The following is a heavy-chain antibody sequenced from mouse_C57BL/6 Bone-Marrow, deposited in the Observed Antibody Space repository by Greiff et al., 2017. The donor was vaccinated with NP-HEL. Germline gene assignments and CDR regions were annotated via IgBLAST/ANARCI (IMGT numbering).Heavy chain of an antibody. Sequence: EVQGVESGGGLVQSGRSLRLSCATSGFTFSDFYMEWVRQAPGKGLEWIAASRNTANDYTTEYSASVKGRFIVSRDPSQSFLHLQMIALGAEAAAIYDCARDNRDWYGDVWGTETTVTVSS. CDR3: ARDNRDWYGDV. V-gene: IGHV7-1*01. CDR1: GFTFSDFY. CDR2: SRNTANDYTT. J-gene: IGHJ1*03.